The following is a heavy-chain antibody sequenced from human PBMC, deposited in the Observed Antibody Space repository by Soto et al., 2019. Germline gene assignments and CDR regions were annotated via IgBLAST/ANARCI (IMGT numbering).Heavy chain of an antibody. CDR3: SREDYRTSWTPLDH. CDR1: GYTFSNYW. Sequence: HPGGSLRLSCAASGYTFSNYWMHWVRQGPGKGLVWVSHISSDGTTTNYADSVRGRFTISRDNARNTLYLQMNSLRAEDTAVYFCSREDYRTSWTPLDHWGQGTLVTVSS. J-gene: IGHJ4*02. CDR2: ISSDGTTT. V-gene: IGHV3-74*01. D-gene: IGHD1-1*01.